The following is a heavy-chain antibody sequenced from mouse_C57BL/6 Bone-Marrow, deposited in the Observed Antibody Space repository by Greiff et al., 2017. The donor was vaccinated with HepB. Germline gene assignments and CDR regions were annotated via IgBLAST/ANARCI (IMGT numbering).Heavy chain of an antibody. Sequence: EVMLVESGGDLVKPGGSLKLSCAASGFTFSSYGMSWVRQTPDKRLEWVATISSGGSYTYYPDSVKGRFTISRDNAKNTLYLQMSSLKSEDTAMYYCARQHRLPFDYWGQGTTLTVSS. CDR2: ISSGGSYT. CDR1: GFTFSSYG. CDR3: ARQHRLPFDY. D-gene: IGHD3-2*02. V-gene: IGHV5-6*01. J-gene: IGHJ2*01.